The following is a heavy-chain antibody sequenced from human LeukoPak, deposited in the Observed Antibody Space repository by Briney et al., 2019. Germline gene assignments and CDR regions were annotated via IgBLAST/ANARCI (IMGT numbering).Heavy chain of an antibody. Sequence: PSETLSLTCTVSGGSISSSSYYWGWIRQPPGKGLEWIGSIYYSGSTYYNPSLKSRVTISVDTSKNQFSLKLSSVTAADTAVYYCARDTVGASDAFDIWGQGTMVTVSS. V-gene: IGHV4-39*07. CDR1: GGSISSSSYY. D-gene: IGHD1-26*01. J-gene: IGHJ3*02. CDR2: IYYSGST. CDR3: ARDTVGASDAFDI.